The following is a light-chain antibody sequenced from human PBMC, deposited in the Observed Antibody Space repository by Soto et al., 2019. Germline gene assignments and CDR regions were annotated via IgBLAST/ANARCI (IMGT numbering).Light chain of an antibody. CDR2: EVS. V-gene: IGLV2-14*01. CDR3: SSYAGSDNFVL. J-gene: IGLJ2*01. Sequence: QSALTQPASVSGSPGQSITISCTGTSSDVGGYDYVSWYQLHPGKAPKLMVFEVSNRPSGVSYRFSGSKSGNTASLTISGLQAEDEADYYCSSYAGSDNFVLFGGGTKVTVL. CDR1: SSDVGGYDY.